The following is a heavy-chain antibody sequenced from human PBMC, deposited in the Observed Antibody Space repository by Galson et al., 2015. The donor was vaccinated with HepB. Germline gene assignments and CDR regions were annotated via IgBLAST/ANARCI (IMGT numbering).Heavy chain of an antibody. CDR2: INAGNGNT. D-gene: IGHD3-10*01. J-gene: IGHJ4*02. V-gene: IGHV1-3*01. Sequence: SVKVSCKASGYTFTSYAMHWVRQAPGQRLEWMGWINAGNGNTKYSQKFQGRVTITRDTSASTAYMELSSLRSEDTAVYYCARWSYYYGSGSYYNGDYWGQGTLVTVSS. CDR3: ARWSYYYGSGSYYNGDY. CDR1: GYTFTSYA.